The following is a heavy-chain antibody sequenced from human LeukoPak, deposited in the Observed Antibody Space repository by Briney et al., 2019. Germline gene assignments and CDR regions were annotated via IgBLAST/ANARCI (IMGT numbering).Heavy chain of an antibody. Sequence: PSETLSLTCTVSGGSISSSSYYWGWIRQPPGKGLEWIGSIYYSGSTYYNPSLKSRVTISVDTSKNQFSLKLSSVTAADTAVYYCARRRCSSTSCSDSWGQGTLVTVSS. D-gene: IGHD2-2*01. J-gene: IGHJ4*02. CDR2: IYYSGST. CDR1: GGSISSSSYY. V-gene: IGHV4-39*01. CDR3: ARRRCSSTSCSDS.